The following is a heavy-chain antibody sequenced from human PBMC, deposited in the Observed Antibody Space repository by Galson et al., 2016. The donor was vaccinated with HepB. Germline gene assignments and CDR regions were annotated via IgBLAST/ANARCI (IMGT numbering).Heavy chain of an antibody. CDR1: GGSFSTYY. D-gene: IGHD3-22*01. CDR2: IYYSGST. Sequence: SETLSLTCPISGGSFSTYYWSWIRQPPGEGLEWIGYIYYSGSTNNNPSLKSRVTISVDTSMNQFSLKLSSVTAADTAVYYCARTEPSSGFRYWGQGTLVTVSS. V-gene: IGHV4-59*08. J-gene: IGHJ4*02. CDR3: ARTEPSSGFRY.